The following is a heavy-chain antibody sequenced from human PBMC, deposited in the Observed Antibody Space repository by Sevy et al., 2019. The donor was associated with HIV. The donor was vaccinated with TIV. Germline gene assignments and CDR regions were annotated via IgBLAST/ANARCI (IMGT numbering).Heavy chain of an antibody. CDR1: GFTFSSYG. D-gene: IGHD2-2*01. V-gene: IGHV3-30*02. Sequence: GGSLRLSCAASGFTFSSYGMHWVRQAPGKGLEWVAFIRYDGSNKYYADSVKGRFTISRDNSKNTLYLQMNSLRAEDTGVYYCANEGLVVVPAAMEGFDYWGQGTLVTVSS. CDR3: ANEGLVVVPAAMEGFDY. J-gene: IGHJ4*01. CDR2: IRYDGSNK.